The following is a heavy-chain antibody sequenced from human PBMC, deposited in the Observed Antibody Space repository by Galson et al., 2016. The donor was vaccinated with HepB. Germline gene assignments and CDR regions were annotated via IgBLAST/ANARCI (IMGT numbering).Heavy chain of an antibody. J-gene: IGHJ3*02. CDR1: GYSFTSYW. V-gene: IGHV5-51*01. CDR2: IYPGDSDT. D-gene: IGHD3-16*02. Sequence: QSGAEVKKPGESLKISCKGSGYSFTSYWIGWVRQMPGKGLEWMGIIYPGDSDTRYSPSFQGQVTISAEKSISTAYLQWSSLKASDTAMYYCARQRYYDYVWGSYRPPENDAFDIWGQGTMVTVSS. CDR3: ARQRYYDYVWGSYRPPENDAFDI.